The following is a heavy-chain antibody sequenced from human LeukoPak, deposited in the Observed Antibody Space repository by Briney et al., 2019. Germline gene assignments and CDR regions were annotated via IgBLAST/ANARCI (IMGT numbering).Heavy chain of an antibody. J-gene: IGHJ4*02. V-gene: IGHV1-2*02. Sequence: ASVKVSCKASGYTFTSYDINWVRQAPGQGLEWMGWINPNSGGTNYAQKFQGRVTMTRDTSISTAYMELSRLRSDDTAVYYCARASMVGAYTFDYWGQGTLVTVSS. CDR2: INPNSGGT. CDR3: ARASMVGAYTFDY. CDR1: GYTFTSYD. D-gene: IGHD1-26*01.